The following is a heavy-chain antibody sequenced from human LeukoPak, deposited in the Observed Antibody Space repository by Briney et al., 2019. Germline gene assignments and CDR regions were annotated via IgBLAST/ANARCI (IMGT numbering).Heavy chain of an antibody. CDR2: INPSGGST. J-gene: IGHJ5*02. CDR3: AGGTRVHYDILTGCYLDP. V-gene: IGHV1-46*01. D-gene: IGHD3-9*01. CDR1: GYTFTSYY. Sequence: ASVKVSCKASGYTFTSYYMHWVRQAPGQGLEWMGIINPSGGSTSYAQKFRGRVTMTRDTSTSTVYMELSSLRSEDTAVYYCAGGTRVHYDILTGCYLDPWGQGTLVTVSS.